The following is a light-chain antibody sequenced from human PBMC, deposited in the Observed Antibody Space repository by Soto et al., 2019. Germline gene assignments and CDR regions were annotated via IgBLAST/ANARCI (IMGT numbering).Light chain of an antibody. CDR3: CSYAGSYNLGV. CDR1: SSDVGGYDF. Sequence: QSALAQPRSVSGSPGQSVTISCTGTSSDVGGYDFVSWYQQLPGKAPKLMIFDVTKRSSGVPDRFSGSKSGNSASLTISGLQAEDEADYYCCSYAGSYNLGVLGGGTKLTV. CDR2: DVT. J-gene: IGLJ3*02. V-gene: IGLV2-11*01.